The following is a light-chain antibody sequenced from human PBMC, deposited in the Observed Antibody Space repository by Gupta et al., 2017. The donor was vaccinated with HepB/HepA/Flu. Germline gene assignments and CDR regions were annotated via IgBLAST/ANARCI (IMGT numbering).Light chain of an antibody. V-gene: IGKV3-20*01. Sequence: EIVLTQSPGTLSLSPGERATLSCRASQSVNSNTLAWYQQKPGQAPRLLIYGASSRATGIPDRFSCSGSGTDFTLTISRREPEDFAVYYCQQSHWWYSFGQGTKLEIK. CDR2: GAS. J-gene: IGKJ2*03. CDR3: QQSHWWYS. CDR1: QSVNSNT.